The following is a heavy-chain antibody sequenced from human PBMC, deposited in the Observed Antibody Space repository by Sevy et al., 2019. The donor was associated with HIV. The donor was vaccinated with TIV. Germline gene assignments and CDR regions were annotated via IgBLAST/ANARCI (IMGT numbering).Heavy chain of an antibody. J-gene: IGHJ4*02. CDR1: GFTFSSYA. CDR2: ISGSGGST. Sequence: GGSLRLSCAAPGFTFSSYAMSWVRQAPGKGLEWVSAISGSGGSTYYADSVKGRFTISRDNSKNTLYLQMNSLRAEDTAVYYCAKEYYYDSSGYYHVDYWGQGTLVTVSS. D-gene: IGHD3-22*01. V-gene: IGHV3-23*01. CDR3: AKEYYYDSSGYYHVDY.